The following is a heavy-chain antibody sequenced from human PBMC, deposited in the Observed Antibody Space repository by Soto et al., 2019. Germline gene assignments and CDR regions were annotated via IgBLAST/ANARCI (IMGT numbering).Heavy chain of an antibody. D-gene: IGHD6-13*01. Sequence: ASVKVSCKASGYTFTSYDINWVRQATGQGLEWMGWMNPNSGNTGYAQKFQGRVTMTRNTSISTAYMELSSLRSEDTAVYYCARRVGSSWPPYYYYYYGMDVWGQGTTVTVSS. CDR3: ARRVGSSWPPYYYYYYGMDV. CDR2: MNPNSGNT. V-gene: IGHV1-8*01. J-gene: IGHJ6*02. CDR1: GYTFTSYD.